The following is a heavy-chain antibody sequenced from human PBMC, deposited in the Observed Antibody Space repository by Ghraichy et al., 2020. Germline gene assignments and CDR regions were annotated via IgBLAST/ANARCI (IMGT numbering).Heavy chain of an antibody. V-gene: IGHV4-34*01. D-gene: IGHD3-16*02. CDR2: INHSGST. CDR1: GGSFSGYY. Sequence: SETLSLTCAVYGGSFSGYYWSWIRQPPGKGLEWIGEINHSGSTNYNPSLKSRVTISVDTSKNQFSLKLSSVTAADTAVYYCAREKGDYVWGSYRPYYYMDVWGKGTTVTVSS. CDR3: AREKGDYVWGSYRPYYYMDV. J-gene: IGHJ6*03.